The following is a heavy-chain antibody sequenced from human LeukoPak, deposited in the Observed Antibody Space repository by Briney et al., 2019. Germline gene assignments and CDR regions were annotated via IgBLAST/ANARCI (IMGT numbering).Heavy chain of an antibody. V-gene: IGHV3-21*01. CDR3: ARDLSSYDAFDI. Sequence: GGSLRLSCAASGFTFSSYAMSWVRQAPGKGLEWVSSISSSSSYIYYADSVKGRFTISRDNAKNSLYLQMNSLRAEDTAVYYCARDLSSYDAFDIWGQGTMVTVSS. J-gene: IGHJ3*02. CDR2: ISSSSSYI. CDR1: GFTFSSYA.